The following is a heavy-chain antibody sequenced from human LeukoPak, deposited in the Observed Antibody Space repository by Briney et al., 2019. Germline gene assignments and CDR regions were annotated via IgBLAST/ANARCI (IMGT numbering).Heavy chain of an antibody. J-gene: IGHJ2*01. CDR1: GFTFSDYY. V-gene: IGHV3-11*06. D-gene: IGHD2-2*01. CDR2: ISSSASYT. Sequence: KTGGSLRLSCAASGFTFSDYYMIWIRQAPGKGLEWVSYISSSASYTNYADSVKGRFTISRDKAKNSLYLQMNSLRAEDTTVYYCARYYAGYFDLWGRGTLVTVSS. CDR3: ARYYAGYFDL.